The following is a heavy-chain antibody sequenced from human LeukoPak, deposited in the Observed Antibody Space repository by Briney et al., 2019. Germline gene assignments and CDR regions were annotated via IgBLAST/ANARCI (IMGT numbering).Heavy chain of an antibody. Sequence: SETLSLTCAVSGYSISSGYYWGWIRQPPGKGLEWIGSIYHSGSTYYNPSLKSRVTISVDTSKNQFSLKLSSVTAADTAVYYCARGSSYGFDYWGQGTLVTVSS. V-gene: IGHV4-38-2*01. CDR1: GYSISSGYY. CDR3: ARGSSYGFDY. CDR2: IYHSGST. J-gene: IGHJ4*02. D-gene: IGHD4-17*01.